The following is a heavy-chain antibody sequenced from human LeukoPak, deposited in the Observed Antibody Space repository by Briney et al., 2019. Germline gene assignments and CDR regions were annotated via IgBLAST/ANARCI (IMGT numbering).Heavy chain of an antibody. CDR2: INSGGSST. D-gene: IGHD3-10*02. J-gene: IGHJ6*04. Sequence: GGSLRLSCAASGFPFSTYWMHWVRQAPGEGLVWVSRINSGGSSTSYADSVKGRFTISRDNAKSTLYLQMNSLRAEDTAVYYCAELGITMIGGVWGKGTTVTISS. V-gene: IGHV3-74*01. CDR1: GFPFSTYW. CDR3: AELGITMIGGV.